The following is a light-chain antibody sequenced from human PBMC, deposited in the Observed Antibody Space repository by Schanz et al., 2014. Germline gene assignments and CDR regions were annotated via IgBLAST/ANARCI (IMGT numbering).Light chain of an antibody. CDR2: DAS. CDR1: QSVTSY. V-gene: IGKV3-11*01. J-gene: IGKJ2*01. CDR3: QQYNNWPRT. Sequence: EIVLTQSPGTLSLSPGERATLSCRASQSVTSYLAWYQQKPGQAPRLLIYDASARATGIPDRFSGSGSGTDFTLTISRLEPEDFAVYYCQQYNNWPRTFGQGTKLEIK.